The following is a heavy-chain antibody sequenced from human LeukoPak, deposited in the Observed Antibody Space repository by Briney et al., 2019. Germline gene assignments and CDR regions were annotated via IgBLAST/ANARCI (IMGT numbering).Heavy chain of an antibody. J-gene: IGHJ4*02. V-gene: IGHV4-34*01. CDR3: ARDSPGDYDILTGYYKGGGDY. D-gene: IGHD3-9*01. Sequence: SETLSLTCAVYGGSFSGYYWSWIRQPPGKGLEWIGEINHSGSTNYNPSLKSRVTISGDTSKNQFSLKLSSVTAADTAVYYCARDSPGDYDILTGYYKGGGDYWGQGTLVTVSS. CDR1: GGSFSGYY. CDR2: INHSGST.